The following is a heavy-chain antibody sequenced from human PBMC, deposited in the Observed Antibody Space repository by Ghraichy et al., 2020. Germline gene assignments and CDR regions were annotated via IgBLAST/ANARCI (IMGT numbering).Heavy chain of an antibody. V-gene: IGHV3-30-3*01. CDR1: GFTFSSYA. CDR3: ARRSHYDFWGGYYDVDY. CDR2: ISFDGNNK. Sequence: GGSLRLSCAASGFTFSSYAMHWVRQAPGKGLEWVAIISFDGNNKYYADSVKGRFTISRDNSKNTLYLQMNSLRAEDTAVYYCARRSHYDFWGGYYDVDYWGQGTLVTVSS. D-gene: IGHD3-3*01. J-gene: IGHJ4*02.